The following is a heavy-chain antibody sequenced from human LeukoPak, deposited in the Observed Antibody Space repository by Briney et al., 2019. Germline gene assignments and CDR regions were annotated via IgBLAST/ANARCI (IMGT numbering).Heavy chain of an antibody. V-gene: IGHV3-7*02. D-gene: IGHD2-15*01. CDR3: ARGGGCSGGTCYWIDY. J-gene: IGHJ4*02. Sequence: GGSLRFSCAGSGFTFSSYGMSWVRQAPGKGLEWVANIRQDGNEKLYVDSVKGRFTISRDNAKNSLYLQMNSLRAEDTAVYYCARGGGCSGGTCYWIDYWGQGTLVTVSS. CDR1: GFTFSSYG. CDR2: IRQDGNEK.